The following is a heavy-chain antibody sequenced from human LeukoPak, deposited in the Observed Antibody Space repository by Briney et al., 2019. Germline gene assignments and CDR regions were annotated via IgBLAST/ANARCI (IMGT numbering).Heavy chain of an antibody. D-gene: IGHD2-2*01. CDR1: GGSISSYY. Sequence: SETLSLTCTVSGGSISSYYWSWIRQPAGKGLEWIGRIYTSGSTNYNPSLKSRVTMSVDTSKNQFSLKLSSVTAADTAVYYCARTLTKIGYCSSTSCCATLNAFDIWGQGTMVTVSS. CDR3: ARTLTKIGYCSSTSCCATLNAFDI. J-gene: IGHJ3*02. CDR2: IYTSGST. V-gene: IGHV4-4*07.